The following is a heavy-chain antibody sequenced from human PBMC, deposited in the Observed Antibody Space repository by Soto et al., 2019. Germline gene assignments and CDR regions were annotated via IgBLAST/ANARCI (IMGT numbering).Heavy chain of an antibody. CDR2: IKSKIDGGTT. D-gene: IGHD5-12*01. Sequence: GGSLRLSCPATGFSFSNAWMSWVRQAPGKGLEWVGRIKSKIDGGTTDYAAPVKGRFTISRDDSKKLLYLQMNSLKTEDTAVYYCTADLFEFCSGYDCAFDIWGQGTTVTVSS. J-gene: IGHJ3*02. CDR1: GFSFSNAW. V-gene: IGHV3-15*05. CDR3: TADLFEFCSGYDCAFDI.